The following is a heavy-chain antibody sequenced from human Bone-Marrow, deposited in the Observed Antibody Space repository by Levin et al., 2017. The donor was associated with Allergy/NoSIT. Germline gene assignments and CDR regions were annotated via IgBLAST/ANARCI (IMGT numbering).Heavy chain of an antibody. CDR2: INHSGST. Sequence: SETLSLTCAVYGGSFSGYYWSWIRQPPGKGLEWIGEINHSGSTNYNPSLKSRVTISVDTSKNQFSLKLSSVTAADTAVYYCARREGATVPPLPDPWGQGTLVTVSS. CDR3: ARREGATVPPLPDP. J-gene: IGHJ5*02. V-gene: IGHV4-34*01. CDR1: GGSFSGYY. D-gene: IGHD4-17*01.